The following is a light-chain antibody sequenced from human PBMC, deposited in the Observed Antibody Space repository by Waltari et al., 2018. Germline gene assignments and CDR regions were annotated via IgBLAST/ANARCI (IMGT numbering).Light chain of an antibody. CDR3: LQTYTTPYS. Sequence: IQMTQSPSSLSTSLGDRVTITCRASQSVSTFLNWYQQKPGKSPKILIYDSSKLQTGVPSRFSGSGSGTDFTLTISSVQPEDFATYFCLQTYTTPYSFGQGT. J-gene: IGKJ2*03. CDR2: DSS. V-gene: IGKV1-39*01. CDR1: QSVSTF.